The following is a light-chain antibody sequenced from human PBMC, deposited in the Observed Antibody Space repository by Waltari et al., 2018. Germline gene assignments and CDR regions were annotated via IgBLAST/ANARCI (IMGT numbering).Light chain of an antibody. J-gene: IGKJ1*01. CDR1: QRISSY. V-gene: IGKV1-39*01. CDR3: QQSYSSPRT. CDR2: AAS. Sequence: DIQMTQSPSSLSASVGDRVTITCRTSQRISSYLNWYQQKPGKAPKRLIYAASSLQSGVPSRFSGSGSGTDFTLTISSPQPEDFATYYCQQSYSSPRTFGQGTKVEIK.